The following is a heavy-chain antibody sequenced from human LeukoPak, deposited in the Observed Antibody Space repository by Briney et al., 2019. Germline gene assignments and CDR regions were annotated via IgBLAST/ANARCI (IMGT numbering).Heavy chain of an antibody. D-gene: IGHD3-10*01. V-gene: IGHV3-53*01. Sequence: GGSLRLSCAASGFTVSSNYMSWVRQAPGKGLEWVSVIYSGGSTYYADSVKGRFTISRDNSKNTLYLQMNSLRAEDTAVYYCAKDQLTLLWFGELGDVWGQGTTVTVSS. CDR2: IYSGGST. CDR1: GFTVSSNY. J-gene: IGHJ6*02. CDR3: AKDQLTLLWFGELGDV.